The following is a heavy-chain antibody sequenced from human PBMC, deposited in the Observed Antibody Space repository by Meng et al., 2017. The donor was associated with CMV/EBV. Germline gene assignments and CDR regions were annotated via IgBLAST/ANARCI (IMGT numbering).Heavy chain of an antibody. CDR3: ARGLYGPDY. CDR1: GFTFSSYG. V-gene: IGHV3-30*02. CDR2: IRYDGSNK. Sequence: GESLKISCAASGFTFSSYGMHWVRQAPGKGLEWVAFIRYDGSNKYYADSVKGRFTTSRDNSKNTLYLQMNSLRAEDTAVYYCARGLYGPDYWGQGTLVTVSS. J-gene: IGHJ4*02. D-gene: IGHD4-17*01.